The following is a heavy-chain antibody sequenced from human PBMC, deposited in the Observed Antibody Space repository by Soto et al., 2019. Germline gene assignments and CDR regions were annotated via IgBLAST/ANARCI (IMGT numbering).Heavy chain of an antibody. V-gene: IGHV3-33*01. CDR1: GFTFSSYG. D-gene: IGHD2-21*02. J-gene: IGHJ5*02. CDR3: ARDSTAYCGGDCYGWFDP. CDR2: IWYDGSNK. Sequence: GGSLRLSCAASGFTFSSYGMHWVRQAPGKGLEWVAVIWYDGSNKYYADSVKGRFTISRDNSKNTLYLQMNSLRAEDTAVYYCARDSTAYCGGDCYGWFDPWGQGTLVTVSS.